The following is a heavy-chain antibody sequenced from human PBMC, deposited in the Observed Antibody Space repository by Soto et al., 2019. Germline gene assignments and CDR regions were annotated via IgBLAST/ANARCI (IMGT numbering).Heavy chain of an antibody. V-gene: IGHV1-8*01. CDR1: GYTFTSYD. Sequence: ASVKVSCKASGYTFTSYDINWVRKATGQGLEWMGWMNPNSGNTGYAQKFQGRVTMTRNTSISTAYMELRSLRSDDTAVYYCARGPHYYYDSSGHSPLPFDYWGQGTLVTVSS. J-gene: IGHJ4*02. CDR3: ARGPHYYYDSSGHSPLPFDY. CDR2: MNPNSGNT. D-gene: IGHD3-22*01.